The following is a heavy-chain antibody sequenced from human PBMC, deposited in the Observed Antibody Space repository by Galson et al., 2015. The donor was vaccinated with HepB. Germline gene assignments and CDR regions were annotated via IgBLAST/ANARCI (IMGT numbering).Heavy chain of an antibody. J-gene: IGHJ6*02. D-gene: IGHD2-15*01. Sequence: SVKVSCKASGYTFTSYGISWVRQAPGQGLEWMGWISAYNGNTNYAQKLQGRVTMTTDTSTSTAYMELRSLRSDDTAVYYCAREGYCSGGSCPGYYYYYGMDVWGQGTTVT. V-gene: IGHV1-18*01. CDR1: GYTFTSYG. CDR3: AREGYCSGGSCPGYYYYYGMDV. CDR2: ISAYNGNT.